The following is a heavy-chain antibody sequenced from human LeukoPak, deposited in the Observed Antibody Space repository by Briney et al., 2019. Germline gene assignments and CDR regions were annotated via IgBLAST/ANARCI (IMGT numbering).Heavy chain of an antibody. V-gene: IGHV4-39*01. CDR2: IYYSGST. D-gene: IGHD3-10*01. CDR3: ARSMVRGVIGVWFDP. CDR1: GGSISSSSYY. Sequence: PSETLSLTCTVSGGSISSSSYYWGWIRQPPGKGLEWIGSIYYSGSTYYNPSLKSRVTISVDTSKNQFSLKLSSVTAADTAVYYCARSMVRGVIGVWFDPWGQGTLVTVSS. J-gene: IGHJ5*02.